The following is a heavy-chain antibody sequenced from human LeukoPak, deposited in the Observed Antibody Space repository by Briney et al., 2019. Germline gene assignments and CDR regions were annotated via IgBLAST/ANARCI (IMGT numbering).Heavy chain of an antibody. CDR1: GFTFSSYA. J-gene: IGHJ4*02. D-gene: IGHD3-22*01. Sequence: GGSLRLSCAASGFTFSSYAMSWVRQAPGKGLKWVANIKQDGSKKNYVDSVKGRLTISRDNAKNSLYLQMNSLRAEDTAVYFCATPLDYYDSSGYHQGGDWGQGTLFTVSS. CDR3: ATPLDYYDSSGYHQGGD. V-gene: IGHV3-7*03. CDR2: IKQDGSKK.